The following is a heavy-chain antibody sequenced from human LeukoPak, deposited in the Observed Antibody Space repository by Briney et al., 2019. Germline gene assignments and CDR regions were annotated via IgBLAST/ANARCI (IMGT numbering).Heavy chain of an antibody. CDR3: AREFEGYSSSWSYYYYMDV. D-gene: IGHD6-13*01. CDR2: IYYSGST. CDR1: GGSISSYY. Sequence: SETLSLTCTVSGGSISSYYWSWIRQPPGKGLEWIGYIYYSGSTNYNPSLKSRVTISVDTTKNQFSLKLSSVTAADTAVYYCAREFEGYSSSWSYYYYMDVWGKGTTVTVSS. V-gene: IGHV4-59*01. J-gene: IGHJ6*03.